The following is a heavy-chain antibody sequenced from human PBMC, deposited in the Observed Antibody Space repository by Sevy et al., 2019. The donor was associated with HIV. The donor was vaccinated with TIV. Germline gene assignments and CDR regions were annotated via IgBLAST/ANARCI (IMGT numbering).Heavy chain of an antibody. Sequence: GGSLRVSCAASGFTFSSYGMHWVRQAPGKGLEWVAVIWYDGSNKYYADSVKGRFTISRDNSKNTLYLQMNSLRAEDTAVYYCARDGEADAFDIRGQGTMVTVSS. CDR3: ARDGEADAFDI. CDR2: IWYDGSNK. J-gene: IGHJ3*02. D-gene: IGHD7-27*01. CDR1: GFTFSSYG. V-gene: IGHV3-33*01.